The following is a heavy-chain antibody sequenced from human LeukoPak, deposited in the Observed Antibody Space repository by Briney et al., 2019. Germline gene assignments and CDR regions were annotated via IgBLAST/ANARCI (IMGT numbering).Heavy chain of an antibody. J-gene: IGHJ5*02. CDR1: RFIFNGRG. CDR2: IWYDGSKK. Sequence: GGSQRLPCASCRFIFNGRGTLWPRQAPGKGLEWVAVIWYDGSKKYYVDSVKGRFTISRDNSNDRVYLQMKSLRAEDKGLCVRWKFPQSCGYNLCDVWGQGTVVTVSS. CDR3: WKFPQSCGYNLCDV. V-gene: IGHV3-33*01. D-gene: IGHD5-24*01.